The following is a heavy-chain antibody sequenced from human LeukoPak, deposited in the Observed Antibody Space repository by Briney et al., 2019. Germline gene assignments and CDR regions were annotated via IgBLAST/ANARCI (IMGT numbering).Heavy chain of an antibody. J-gene: IGHJ4*02. D-gene: IGHD7-27*01. CDR1: GFTFSSYA. V-gene: IGHV3-30-3*01. CDR2: ISYDGTYK. Sequence: GGSLRLSCAASGFTFSSYAIHWVRQAQGKGLEWLAVISYDGTYKYYADSVKGRFNISRDNSKNTLFLQMNSLRDEDTAVYYCAKDSLAGEGCFDYWGQGTLVTVSS. CDR3: AKDSLAGEGCFDY.